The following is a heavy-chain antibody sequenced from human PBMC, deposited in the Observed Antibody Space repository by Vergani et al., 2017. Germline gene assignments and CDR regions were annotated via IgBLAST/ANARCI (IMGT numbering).Heavy chain of an antibody. CDR1: GFTFSSYS. CDR3: ARDYYDSSGYRNDAFDI. D-gene: IGHD3-22*01. Sequence: EVQLVESGGGLVKPGGSLRLSCAASGFTFSSYSMNWVRQAPGKGLEWVSSISSSSSYIYYADSVKGRFTISRDNAKNSLYLQMNSLRAEDTAVYYCARDYYDSSGYRNDAFDIWGQGTMVTVSS. V-gene: IGHV3-21*01. CDR2: ISSSSSYI. J-gene: IGHJ3*02.